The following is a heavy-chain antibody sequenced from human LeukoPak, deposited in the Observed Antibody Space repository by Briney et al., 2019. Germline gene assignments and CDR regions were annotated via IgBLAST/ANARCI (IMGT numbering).Heavy chain of an antibody. Sequence: GGSLRLSCAASGFTFSNYWMHWVRQAPGKGLVWVSRINSDGSSTTYADSVKGRFTISRDNAKNTLYLQMNSLRAEDTAVYYCARDHSPDYYYYGMDVWGQGTTVTVSS. CDR2: INSDGSST. V-gene: IGHV3-74*03. CDR1: GFTFSNYW. D-gene: IGHD2-15*01. J-gene: IGHJ6*02. CDR3: ARDHSPDYYYYGMDV.